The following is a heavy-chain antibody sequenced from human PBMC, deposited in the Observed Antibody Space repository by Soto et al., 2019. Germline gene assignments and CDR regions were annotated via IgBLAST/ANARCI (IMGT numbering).Heavy chain of an antibody. V-gene: IGHV4-59*01. CDR3: ARATTMIVVAPDY. J-gene: IGHJ4*02. Sequence: SETLSLTCTVSGGSISPYYWSWIRQPPGKGLEWIGYIYFGGTTKYNPSLKSRVSMSVDTSKNQFSLKLTSVRSLRSDDTAVYYCARATTMIVVAPDYWGQGTQVTVSS. D-gene: IGHD3-22*01. CDR2: IYFGGTT. CDR1: GGSISPYY.